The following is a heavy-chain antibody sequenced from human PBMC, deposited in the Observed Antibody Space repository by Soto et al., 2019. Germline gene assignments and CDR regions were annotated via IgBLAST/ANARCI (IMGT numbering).Heavy chain of an antibody. CDR1: GFTFDDYA. V-gene: IGHV3-9*01. Sequence: EVQLVESGGGLVQPGRSLRLSCAASGFTFDDYAMHWVRQAPGKGLEWVSGITWNSGDITYTGSVKGRFSISRDNAENSLYLHMNILRPEDTAFYYCARSRGLVSRPLDLWGQGTLVTVSS. CDR3: ARSRGLVSRPLDL. CDR2: ITWNSGDI. J-gene: IGHJ5*02. D-gene: IGHD3-22*01.